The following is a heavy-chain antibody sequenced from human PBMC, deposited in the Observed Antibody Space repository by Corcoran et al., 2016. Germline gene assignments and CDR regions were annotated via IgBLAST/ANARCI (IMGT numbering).Heavy chain of an antibody. J-gene: IGHJ6*02. V-gene: IGHV3-7*01. Sequence: EVQLVESGGGLVQPGGSLRLSCAASGFTFSSYWMSWVRQAPGKGLEWVANIKQDGSEKYYVDSVKGRFTIYRDNAKNSLYMQMNSMRAEDTAVYYCARDGKSTVAFYYYYGMDVWGQGTTVTVSS. CDR3: ARDGKSTVAFYYYYGMDV. CDR2: IKQDGSEK. D-gene: IGHD4-17*01. CDR1: GFTFSSYW.